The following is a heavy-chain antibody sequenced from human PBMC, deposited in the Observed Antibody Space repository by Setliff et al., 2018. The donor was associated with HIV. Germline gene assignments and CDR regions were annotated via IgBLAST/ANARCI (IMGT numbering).Heavy chain of an antibody. J-gene: IGHJ6*02. CDR3: ARDRRIQPNWPTGVGMDV. Sequence: VKVSCKASGYTFTNYDINWVRQAPGQGLEWMGMISPSGGATTYAQKFQGRVTITRDTSASTAYMELSSLRSEDTAVYYCARDRRIQPNWPTGVGMDVWGQGTTVTVSS. V-gene: IGHV1-46*01. D-gene: IGHD5-18*01. CDR2: ISPSGGAT. CDR1: GYTFTNYD.